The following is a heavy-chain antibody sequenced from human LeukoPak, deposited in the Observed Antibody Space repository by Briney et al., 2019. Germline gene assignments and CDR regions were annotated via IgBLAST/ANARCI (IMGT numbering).Heavy chain of an antibody. D-gene: IGHD3-10*01. Sequence: GASVKVSCKASGYTFTSYYMHWVRQAPGQGLEWMGIINPSGGSTSYAQKFQGRVTMTRDTSTSTVYMELSSLRSDDTAVYYCARDHYYGSGSYYNRGVGDYWGQGTLVTVSS. CDR3: ARDHYYGSGSYYNRGVGDY. J-gene: IGHJ4*02. CDR2: INPSGGST. CDR1: GYTFTSYY. V-gene: IGHV1-46*01.